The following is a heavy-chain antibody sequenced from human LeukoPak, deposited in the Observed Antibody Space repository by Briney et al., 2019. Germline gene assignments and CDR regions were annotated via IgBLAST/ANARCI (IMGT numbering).Heavy chain of an antibody. D-gene: IGHD3-10*01. CDR3: ARGRRPYYYGSGSPYFDY. Sequence: PSDTLSLTCAVYGGSFSGYYWSWLRQPPGKGLEGLGEINHSVSTNYNPYLTSRVTISVDTSKKQFSLKLSSVTAADTAVYYCARGRRPYYYGSGSPYFDYWGQGTLVTVSS. CDR1: GGSFSGYY. J-gene: IGHJ4*02. CDR2: INHSVST. V-gene: IGHV4-34*01.